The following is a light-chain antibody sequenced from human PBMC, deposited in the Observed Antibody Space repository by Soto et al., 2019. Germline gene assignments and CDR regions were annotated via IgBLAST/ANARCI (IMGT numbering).Light chain of an antibody. CDR1: SSDVGSYNL. J-gene: IGLJ1*01. CDR3: CSYASSSTYV. Sequence: QSALTQPASVSGSPGQWITISCTGTSSDVGSYNLVSWYQQHPGRAPKLMIYEGTKRPSGVSDRFSGSRSGNTASLTIAGLQAEDDADYYCCSYASSSTYVFGTGTKLTVL. V-gene: IGLV2-23*01. CDR2: EGT.